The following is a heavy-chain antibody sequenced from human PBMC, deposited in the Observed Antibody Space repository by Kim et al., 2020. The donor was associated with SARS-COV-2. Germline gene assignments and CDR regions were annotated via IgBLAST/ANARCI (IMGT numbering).Heavy chain of an antibody. CDR3: ARGEQWLSY. V-gene: IGHV3-30*01. CDR2: RDK. J-gene: IGHJ4*02. D-gene: IGHD6-19*01. Sequence: RDKYYADSVKGRFTISRDNSKNTLYLQMNSLRAEDTAVYYCARGEQWLSYWGQGTLVTVSS.